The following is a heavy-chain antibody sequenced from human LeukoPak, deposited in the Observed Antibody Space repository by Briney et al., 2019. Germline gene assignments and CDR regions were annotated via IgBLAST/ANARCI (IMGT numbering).Heavy chain of an antibody. CDR1: VYTFTGYY. Sequence: ASVKVSCKASVYTFTGYYLHWVRQAPGQGLEWMGWINPNSGGTNYAQKFQGRVTMTRDTSISTAYMELSRLRSDDTAVYYCARLGAVPGTGPVGDWGQGTLVTVSS. CDR2: INPNSGGT. V-gene: IGHV1-2*02. CDR3: ARLGAVPGTGPVGD. D-gene: IGHD6-19*01. J-gene: IGHJ4*02.